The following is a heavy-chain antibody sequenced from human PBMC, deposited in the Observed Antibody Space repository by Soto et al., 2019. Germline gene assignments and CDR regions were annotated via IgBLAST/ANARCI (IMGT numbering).Heavy chain of an antibody. CDR2: IYHSGST. CDR1: GGSISSGGYS. J-gene: IGHJ2*01. CDR3: YFDV. D-gene: IGHD4-17*01. Sequence: SETLSLTCAVSGGSISSGGYSWSWIRQPPGKGLEWIGYIYHSGSTYYNPSLKNTLYLQMNSLTAEDTAVYYCARASTVINPQWYFDVWGRGTLVTVSS. V-gene: IGHV4-30-2*01.